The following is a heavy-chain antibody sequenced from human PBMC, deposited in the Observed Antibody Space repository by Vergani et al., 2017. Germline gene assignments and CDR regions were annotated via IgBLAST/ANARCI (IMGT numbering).Heavy chain of an antibody. CDR1: GGSISSYY. V-gene: IGHV4-59*01. Sequence: QVQLQESGPGLVKPSETLSLTCTVSGGSISSYYWSWIRQPPGKGLEWIGYIYYSGSTNYNPSLKGRVTISVDTSKNQFSLKLSSVTAADTAVYYCARDGLGYCSGGSCYSYPGDYYGMDVWGHGTTVTVYS. J-gene: IGHJ6*02. CDR3: ARDGLGYCSGGSCYSYPGDYYGMDV. D-gene: IGHD2-15*01. CDR2: IYYSGST.